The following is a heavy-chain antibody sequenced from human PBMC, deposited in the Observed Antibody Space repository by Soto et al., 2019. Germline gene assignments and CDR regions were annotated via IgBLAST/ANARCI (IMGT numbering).Heavy chain of an antibody. V-gene: IGHV1-18*01. CDR2: ISAYNGNA. Sequence: GASVKVSCKASGYTFASYAISWMRQAPGQGLEWMGWISAYNGNANYAQKLQGRVTMTTDTSTSTAYMELRSLRSDDTAVYYCARDSPPPREWGQGTLVTVSS. CDR1: GYTFASYA. J-gene: IGHJ4*02. CDR3: ARDSPPPRE.